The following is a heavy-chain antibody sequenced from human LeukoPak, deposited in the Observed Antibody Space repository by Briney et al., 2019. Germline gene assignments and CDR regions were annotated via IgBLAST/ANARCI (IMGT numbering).Heavy chain of an antibody. J-gene: IGHJ4*02. CDR3: ARGGISYYYDSLNY. V-gene: IGHV4-34*01. D-gene: IGHD3-22*01. CDR1: GVSFSGCC. CDR2: INHSGGT. Sequence: SETLSLMCAVCGVSFSGCCWSWTRQPPGKGLYWIGEINHSGGTNYNPSLKSRVTISVHTSNNHFSLKLSSVTAADTAVYYCARGGISYYYDSLNYWGQGTLVTVSS.